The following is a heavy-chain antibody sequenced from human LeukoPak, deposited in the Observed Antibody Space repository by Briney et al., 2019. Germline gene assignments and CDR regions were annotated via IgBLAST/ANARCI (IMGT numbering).Heavy chain of an antibody. CDR3: AKDRVWGYASNFDY. CDR2: INSDGSST. D-gene: IGHD3-16*01. V-gene: IGHV3-74*01. Sequence: GGSLRLSCAASGFTFSNYWMHWVRQAPGKGLVWVSRINSDGSSTNYADSMKGRFTIFRDNAKNTLYLQMNSLRAEDTAVYFCAKDRVWGYASNFDYWGQGTLVAVSS. CDR1: GFTFSNYW. J-gene: IGHJ4*02.